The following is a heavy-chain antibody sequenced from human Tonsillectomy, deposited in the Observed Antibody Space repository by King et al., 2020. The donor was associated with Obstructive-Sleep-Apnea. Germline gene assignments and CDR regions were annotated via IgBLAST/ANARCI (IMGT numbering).Heavy chain of an antibody. J-gene: IGHJ4*02. V-gene: IGHV3-73*01. CDR2: IRSKANSYAT. D-gene: IGHD3-22*01. CDR1: GFTFRGSA. Sequence: VQLVESGGGLVQPGGSLKLSCAASGFTFRGSAMHWVRQASGKGLEWVGRIRSKANSYATAYAASVKGRFTISRDDSKNTAYLQMNSLKTEDTAVYYCTGSSYDTGRLRDWGQGTLVTVSS. CDR3: TGSSYDTGRLRD.